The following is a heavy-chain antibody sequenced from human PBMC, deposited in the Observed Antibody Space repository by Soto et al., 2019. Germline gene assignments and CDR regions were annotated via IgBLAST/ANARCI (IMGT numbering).Heavy chain of an antibody. CDR2: IWYDGSNK. CDR1: GFTFSSYG. Sequence: GGSLRLSCAASGFTFSSYGMHWVRQAPGKGLEWVAVIWYDGSNKYYVDSVKGRFTISRDNSKNTLYLQMNSLRAEDTAVYYCARGGYCSSTSCYTYYYYGMDVWGQGTTVTVSS. J-gene: IGHJ6*02. CDR3: ARGGYCSSTSCYTYYYYGMDV. D-gene: IGHD2-2*02. V-gene: IGHV3-33*01.